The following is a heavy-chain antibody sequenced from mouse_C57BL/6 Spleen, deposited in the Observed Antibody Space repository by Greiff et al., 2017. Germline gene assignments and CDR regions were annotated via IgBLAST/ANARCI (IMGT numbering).Heavy chain of an antibody. D-gene: IGHD2-4*01. CDR1: GYTFTSYW. CDR3: ARDVDDYDGAYAMDY. V-gene: IGHV1-52*01. J-gene: IGHJ4*01. CDR2: IDPSDSET. Sequence: QVQLQQPGAELVRPGSSVKLSCKASGYTFTSYWMHWVKQRPIQGLEWIGNIDPSDSETHYNQKFKDKATLTVDKSSSTAYMQLSSLTSEDSAVYYCARDVDDYDGAYAMDYWGQGTSDTVSS.